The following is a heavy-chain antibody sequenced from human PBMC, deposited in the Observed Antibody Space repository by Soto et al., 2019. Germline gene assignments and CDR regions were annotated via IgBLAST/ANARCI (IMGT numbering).Heavy chain of an antibody. CDR2: IYSGETT. J-gene: IGHJ4*02. V-gene: IGHV3-53*01. Sequence: GSLRLSCAASGFNVNSDYMNWVRQTPGKGLEWVASIYSGETTYYADSVRGRFTISSDKSKNTLYFQLSSLRIEDTAVYYCTRDGRGLGRLSLFEYWGQGVLVTV. D-gene: IGHD2-21*02. CDR3: TRDGRGLGRLSLFEY. CDR1: GFNVNSDY.